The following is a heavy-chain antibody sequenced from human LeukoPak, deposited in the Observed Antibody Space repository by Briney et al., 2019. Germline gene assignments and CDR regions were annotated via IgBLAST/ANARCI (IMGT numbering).Heavy chain of an antibody. CDR2: IIPIFGTA. Sequence: GASVKVSCKVSGYTLTELSMHWVRQAPGQGLEWMGGIIPIFGTANYAQKFQGRVTITADESTSTAYMELSSLRSEDTAVYYCARVSERITIFGVVTSFDYWGQGTLVTVSS. D-gene: IGHD3-3*01. J-gene: IGHJ4*02. CDR3: ARVSERITIFGVVTSFDY. V-gene: IGHV1-69*13. CDR1: GYTLTELS.